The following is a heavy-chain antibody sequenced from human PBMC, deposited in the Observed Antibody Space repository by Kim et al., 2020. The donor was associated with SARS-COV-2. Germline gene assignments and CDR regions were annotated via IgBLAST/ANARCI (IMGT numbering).Heavy chain of an antibody. CDR2: ISGSGGST. CDR3: ATEWGSGYDFAY. CDR1: GFSFNSYA. D-gene: IGHD5-12*01. Sequence: GGSLRLSCAASGFSFNSYAMSWVRQAPGKGLEWVSAISGSGGSTYYADSVKGRFTISRDNSKNTLYLQMNSLRAEDTAVYYCATEWGSGYDFAYWGQGTLVTVSS. J-gene: IGHJ4*02. V-gene: IGHV3-23*01.